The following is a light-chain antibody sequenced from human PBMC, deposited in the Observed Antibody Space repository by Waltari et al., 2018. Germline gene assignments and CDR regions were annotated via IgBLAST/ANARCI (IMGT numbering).Light chain of an antibody. Sequence: DIQMTQSPSTLSASVGDRVTITCRASLGISSWLAWYQQKPGKAPKLLISKASSLESGVPSRFSGSGSGTEFTLTISSLQPDDFATYYCLQYNSYSRSFGQGTKLEIK. V-gene: IGKV1-5*03. CDR2: KAS. J-gene: IGKJ2*01. CDR1: LGISSW. CDR3: LQYNSYSRS.